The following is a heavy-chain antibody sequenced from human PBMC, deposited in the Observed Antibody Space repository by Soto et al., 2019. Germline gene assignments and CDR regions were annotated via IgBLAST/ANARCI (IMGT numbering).Heavy chain of an antibody. J-gene: IGHJ4*02. CDR2: IIANGGT. Sequence: GPLRLSCAASVFTFNHYAMSWVRQGPGKGLEWVSIIIANGGTFYADSVKVRFTISRDNSKNTVYLQMSSLRVEDTAIYYCAKDYTVAADPSSVILFDYWGQGALVTVSS. CDR1: VFTFNHYA. CDR3: AKDYTVAADPSSVILFDY. V-gene: IGHV3-23*01. D-gene: IGHD2-15*01.